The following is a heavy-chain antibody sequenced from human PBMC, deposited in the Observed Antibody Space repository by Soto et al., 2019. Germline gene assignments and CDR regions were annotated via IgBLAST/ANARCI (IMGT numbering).Heavy chain of an antibody. CDR3: PKDPTVVTPGY. V-gene: IGHV3-23*01. Sequence: XGSLRLSCASSVFTFSSYAMSCVRQSPGKGLEWVSGITGSGDKTYYADSVKGRFTISRDNSKKTLYVQMNSLRAEDTAVYYCPKDPTVVTPGYWGPGTLVTVS. CDR1: VFTFSSYA. CDR2: ITGSGDKT. D-gene: IGHD4-17*01. J-gene: IGHJ4*02.